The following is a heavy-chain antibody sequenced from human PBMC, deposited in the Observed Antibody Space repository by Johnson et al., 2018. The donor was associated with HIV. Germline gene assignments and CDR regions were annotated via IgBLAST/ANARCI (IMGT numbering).Heavy chain of an antibody. V-gene: IGHV3-30*03. CDR3: ARASGFDM. J-gene: IGHJ3*02. Sequence: VQLVESGGGLVQPGGSLRVSCAASGFTLSTYGMHWVRQAPGNGLEWVAVISYDGSNKYYADSLMGRFTISRDNSKNSLYLQMNSLRVDDTAVYYCARASGFDMWGQGTMVTVSS. CDR1: GFTLSTYG. CDR2: ISYDGSNK. D-gene: IGHD1-26*01.